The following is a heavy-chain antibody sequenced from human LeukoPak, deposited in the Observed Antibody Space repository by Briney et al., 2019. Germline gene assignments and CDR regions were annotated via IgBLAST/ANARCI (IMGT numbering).Heavy chain of an antibody. V-gene: IGHV3-23*01. Sequence: GGSLRLSCAASGFTFSSYAMSWVRQAPGKGLEWVSAISGSGGSTYYADSVKGRFTISRDNAKNTLYLQMNSLRAEDTAVYYCASGVRGVFDYWGQGTLVTVSS. CDR1: GFTFSSYA. J-gene: IGHJ4*02. CDR3: ASGVRGVFDY. CDR2: ISGSGGST. D-gene: IGHD3-10*01.